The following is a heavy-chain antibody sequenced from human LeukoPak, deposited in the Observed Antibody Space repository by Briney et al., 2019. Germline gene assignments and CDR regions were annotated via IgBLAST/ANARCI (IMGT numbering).Heavy chain of an antibody. Sequence: PGGSLRLSCAASGFTFSSYAMHWVRQAPGKGLEYVSAISSNGGSTYYANSVKGRFTISRDNSKNTLYLQMGSLRAEDMAVYYCAGTYCSGGSCYSGNPFDYWGQGTLVTVSS. CDR1: GFTFSSYA. V-gene: IGHV3-64*01. J-gene: IGHJ4*02. D-gene: IGHD2-15*01. CDR2: ISSNGGST. CDR3: AGTYCSGGSCYSGNPFDY.